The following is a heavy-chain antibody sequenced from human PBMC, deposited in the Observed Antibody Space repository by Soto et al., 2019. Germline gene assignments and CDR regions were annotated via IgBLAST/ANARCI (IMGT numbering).Heavy chain of an antibody. CDR1: XYSFTSYW. CDR2: IYPGDSYT. CDR3: ARTMATIGGEEDKTDY. V-gene: IGHV5-51*01. J-gene: IGHJ4*02. D-gene: IGHD5-12*01. Sequence: PGESLKISCKGXXYSFTSYWIGWVXQXXXXGLEWMGIIYPGDSYTNYSPSFQGHVTISADKSISTAYLQWSSLKASDTAMYYCARTMATIGGEEDKTDYWGQGTLVTVSS.